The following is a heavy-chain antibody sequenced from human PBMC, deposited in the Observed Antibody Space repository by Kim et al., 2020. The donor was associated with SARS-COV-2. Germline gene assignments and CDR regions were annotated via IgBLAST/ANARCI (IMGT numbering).Heavy chain of an antibody. CDR3: ARGTTAGWFDL. V-gene: IGHV1-3*01. J-gene: IGHJ5*02. CDR1: GYTFTTYT. D-gene: IGHD1-1*01. Sequence: SVKVSCKASGYTFTTYTIHWLRQAPGQRLEWMGWISAAKGNTKYSQKFQGRVTLTRDTSASTSYMELSSLRSEDTAVFYCARGTTAGWFDLWGQGTLVTVSS. CDR2: ISAAKGNT.